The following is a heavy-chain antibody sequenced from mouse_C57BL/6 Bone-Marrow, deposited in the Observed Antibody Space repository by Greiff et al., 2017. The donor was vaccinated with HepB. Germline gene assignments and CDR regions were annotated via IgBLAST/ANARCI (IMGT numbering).Heavy chain of an antibody. CDR1: GYTFTSYW. CDR3: ARGPYGSSYDWFAY. D-gene: IGHD1-1*01. CDR2: IHPNSGST. J-gene: IGHJ3*01. V-gene: IGHV1-64*01. Sequence: VQLQQPGAELVKPGASVKLSCKASGYTFTSYWMHWVKQRPGQGLEWIGMIHPNSGSTNYNEKFKSKATLTVDKSSSTAYMQLSSLTSEDSAVYYCARGPYGSSYDWFAYWGQGTLVTVSA.